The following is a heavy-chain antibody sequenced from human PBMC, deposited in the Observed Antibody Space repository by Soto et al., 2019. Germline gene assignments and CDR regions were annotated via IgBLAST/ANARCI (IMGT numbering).Heavy chain of an antibody. CDR3: AREGDDFWSGYRPIDY. J-gene: IGHJ4*02. V-gene: IGHV3-30-3*01. CDR1: GFTFSSYA. D-gene: IGHD3-3*01. Sequence: GGSLRLSCAASGFTFSSYAMHWVRQAPGKGLEWVAVISYDGSNKYYADSVKGRFTISRDNSKNTLYLQMNSLRAEDTAVYYCAREGDDFWSGYRPIDYWGQGTLVTVSS. CDR2: ISYDGSNK.